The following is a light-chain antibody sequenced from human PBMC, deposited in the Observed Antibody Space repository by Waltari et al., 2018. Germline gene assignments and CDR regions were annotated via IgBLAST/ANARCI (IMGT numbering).Light chain of an antibody. V-gene: IGKV3-15*01. CDR3: QQYTNWPQT. CDR1: QSVTTN. Sequence: EILMTQSPATLSVSPGERATLSCRASQSVTTNLAWYQKKPGQAPRLLIFDASTRATGVPARFSGSGSGTEFTLTISSLQSEDFAVYYCQQYTNWPQTFGQGTKVDI. J-gene: IGKJ1*01. CDR2: DAS.